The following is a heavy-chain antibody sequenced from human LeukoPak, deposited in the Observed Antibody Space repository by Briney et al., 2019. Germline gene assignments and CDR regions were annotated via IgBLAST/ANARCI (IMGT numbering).Heavy chain of an antibody. J-gene: IGHJ4*02. Sequence: PSETLSLTCTVSGGSISGFYWSWIRQPPGKGLEWIGEINHSGSTNYNPSLKSRVTISVDTSKNQFSLKLSSVTAADTAVYYCAINSPLIAVAGTLGYWGQGTLVTVSS. CDR1: GGSISGFY. V-gene: IGHV4-34*01. CDR3: AINSPLIAVAGTLGY. D-gene: IGHD6-19*01. CDR2: INHSGST.